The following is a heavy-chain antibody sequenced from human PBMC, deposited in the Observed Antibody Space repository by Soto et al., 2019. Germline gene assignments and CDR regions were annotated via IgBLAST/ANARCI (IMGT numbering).Heavy chain of an antibody. CDR3: ARDLRGKTSSY. J-gene: IGHJ4*02. Sequence: GGSLRLSCAASGFTFSSYSMNWVRQAPGKGLEWVSSISSSSSYIYYADSVKGRFTISRDNAKNSLYLQMNSLRAEDTAVYYCARDLRGKTSSYWGQGTLVTVSS. D-gene: IGHD2-15*01. CDR1: GFTFSSYS. V-gene: IGHV3-21*01. CDR2: ISSSSSYI.